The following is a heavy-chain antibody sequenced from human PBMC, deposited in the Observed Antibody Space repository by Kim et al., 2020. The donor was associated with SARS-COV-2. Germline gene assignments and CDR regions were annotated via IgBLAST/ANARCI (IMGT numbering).Heavy chain of an antibody. J-gene: IGHJ4*02. CDR3: VRPTGDYERGPIDY. V-gene: IGHV5-51*01. CDR2: IYPGDSDT. CDR1: GYRFTAYW. D-gene: IGHD4-17*01. Sequence: GESLKISCKGSGYRFTAYWIGWVRQMPGKGLEWMGIIYPGDSDTRYSPSFQGQVTISVDNSISTAYLQWSSLKASDTAMYYCVRPTGDYERGPIDYWGPGTLVAVS.